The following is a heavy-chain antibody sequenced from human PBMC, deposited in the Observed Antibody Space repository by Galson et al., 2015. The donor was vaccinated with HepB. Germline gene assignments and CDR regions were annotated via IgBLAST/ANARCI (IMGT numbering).Heavy chain of an antibody. CDR2: IYWDDDK. CDR1: GFSLSTSRVG. Sequence: PALVKPTQTLTLTCTFSGFSLSTSRVGVGWICQPPGKALEWLALIYWDDDKRHSPFLKSRLTITKDTSKNQVVLTMTKMDPVDTATYYCAHRPPYHESSGYYFDIWGQGTLVTVSS. D-gene: IGHD3-22*01. J-gene: IGHJ4*02. V-gene: IGHV2-5*02. CDR3: AHRPPYHESSGYYFDI.